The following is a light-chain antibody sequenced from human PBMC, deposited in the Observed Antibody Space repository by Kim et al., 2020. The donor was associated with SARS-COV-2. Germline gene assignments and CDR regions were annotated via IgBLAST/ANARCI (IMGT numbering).Light chain of an antibody. Sequence: VAPGQTASITCSGDNLGNKYVCWYQQKPGQSPVLVIYQNTKRPSGIPERFSGSNSGNTATLTISGTQAMDESDFYCQAWDGTTVVFGGGTQLTVL. CDR3: QAWDGTTVV. V-gene: IGLV3-1*01. CDR2: QNT. CDR1: NLGNKY. J-gene: IGLJ2*01.